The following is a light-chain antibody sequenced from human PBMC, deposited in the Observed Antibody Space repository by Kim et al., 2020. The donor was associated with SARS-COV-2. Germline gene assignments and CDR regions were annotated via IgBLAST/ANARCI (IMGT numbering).Light chain of an antibody. CDR2: AAS. V-gene: IGKV1-39*01. J-gene: IGKJ3*01. Sequence: SVGDRVTITSRASQSISSYLNGYQQKPGKAPKLLIYAASSLQSGVPSRFSGSGSGTDFTLTISSLQPEDFATYYCQQSYSTPPVTFGPGTKVDIK. CDR1: QSISSY. CDR3: QQSYSTPPVT.